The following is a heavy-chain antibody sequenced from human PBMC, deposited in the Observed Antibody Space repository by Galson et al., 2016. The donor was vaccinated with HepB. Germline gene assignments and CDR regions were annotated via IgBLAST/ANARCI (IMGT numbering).Heavy chain of an antibody. J-gene: IGHJ4*02. V-gene: IGHV3-23*01. CDR3: ARDGDAYNFDY. CDR2: ISADALEK. CDR1: GFTLGNYA. Sequence: SLRLSCAASGFTLGNYAMAWVRQAPGKGLEWVSSISADALEKHYRDAVEGRVTISRDNAKNTLYLQMNSLRAEDTAVYYCARDGDAYNFDYWGQGTLVTVSS. D-gene: IGHD5-24*01.